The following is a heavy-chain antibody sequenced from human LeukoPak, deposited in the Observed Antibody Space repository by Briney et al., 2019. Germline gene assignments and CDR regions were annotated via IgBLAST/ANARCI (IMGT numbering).Heavy chain of an antibody. CDR3: AKDLHSSGWRPENDY. V-gene: IGHV3-23*01. J-gene: IGHJ4*02. CDR2: ISGSGGST. CDR1: GFTFSSYA. Sequence: PGGSLRLSCAASGFTFSSYAMSWVRQAPGKGLEWVSAISGSGGSTYYADSVKGRFTISRDNSKNTLYLQMNSLRAEDTAVYYCAKDLHSSGWRPENDYWGQGTLVTVSS. D-gene: IGHD6-19*01.